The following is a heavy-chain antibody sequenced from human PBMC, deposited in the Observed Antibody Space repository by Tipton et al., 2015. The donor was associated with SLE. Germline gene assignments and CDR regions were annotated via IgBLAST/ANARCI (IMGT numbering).Heavy chain of an antibody. CDR3: AREGTDGFFDY. Sequence: SLRLSCAASGFTFSSYWMHWVRQAPGKGLVWVSRINSDGSSTSYADSVKGRFTISRDNAKNSLYLQMNSLRAEDTAVYYCAREGTDGFFDYWGQGTLVTVSS. CDR2: INSDGSST. V-gene: IGHV3-74*01. CDR1: GFTFSSYW. J-gene: IGHJ4*02. D-gene: IGHD3-10*01.